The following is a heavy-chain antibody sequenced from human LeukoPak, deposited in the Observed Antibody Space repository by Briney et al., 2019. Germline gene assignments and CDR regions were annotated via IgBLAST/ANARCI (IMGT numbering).Heavy chain of an antibody. CDR2: IYYSGST. CDR1: GGSISSGGYY. Sequence: SETLSLTCTVSGGSISSGGYYWSWIRQHPGKGLEWIGYIYYSGSTYYNPSLKSRVTISVDTSKNQFSLKLSSVTAADTAVYYCARYTVTYFDYWGQGTLVTVSS. D-gene: IGHD4-17*01. V-gene: IGHV4-31*03. CDR3: ARYTVTYFDY. J-gene: IGHJ4*02.